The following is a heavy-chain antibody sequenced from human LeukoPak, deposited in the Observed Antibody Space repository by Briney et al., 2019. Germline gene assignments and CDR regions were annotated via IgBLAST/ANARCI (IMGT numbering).Heavy chain of an antibody. CDR2: ISWNSGSV. CDR3: ANLAGYSSSWYLETDY. Sequence: PGGSLRLSCVASGFAFDDFAMYWVRQAPGKGLEWVSTISWNSGSVDYADSVKGRFTISRDNSKNTLYLQMNSLRAEDTAVYYCANLAGYSSSWYLETDYWGQGTLVTVSS. CDR1: GFAFDDFA. D-gene: IGHD6-13*01. J-gene: IGHJ4*02. V-gene: IGHV3-9*01.